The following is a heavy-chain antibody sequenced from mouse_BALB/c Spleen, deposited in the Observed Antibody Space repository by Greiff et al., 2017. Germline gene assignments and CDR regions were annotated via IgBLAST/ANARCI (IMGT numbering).Heavy chain of an antibody. CDR3: ARETSSYNAMDY. Sequence: VQLKESGGGLVQPGGSLRLSCATSGFTFTDYYMSWVRQPPGKALEWLGFIRNKANGYTTEYSASVKGRFTISRDNSQSILYLQMNTLRAEDSATYYCARETSSYNAMDYWGQGTSVAVSS. CDR2: IRNKANGYTT. CDR1: GFTFTDYY. V-gene: IGHV7-3*02. D-gene: IGHD1-1*01. J-gene: IGHJ4*01.